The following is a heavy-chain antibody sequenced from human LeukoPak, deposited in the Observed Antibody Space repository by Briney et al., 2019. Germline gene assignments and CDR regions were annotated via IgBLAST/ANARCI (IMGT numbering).Heavy chain of an antibody. Sequence: PSETLSLTCAVYGGSFSGYYWSWIRQPPGKGLEWIGEINHSGSTNYNPSLKSRVTISVDTSKNQFSLKLSSVTAADTAVYYCARSYYYDSSGYLGGWFDPWGQGTLVTVSS. D-gene: IGHD3-22*01. CDR1: GGSFSGYY. CDR2: INHSGST. CDR3: ARSYYYDSSGYLGGWFDP. J-gene: IGHJ5*02. V-gene: IGHV4-34*01.